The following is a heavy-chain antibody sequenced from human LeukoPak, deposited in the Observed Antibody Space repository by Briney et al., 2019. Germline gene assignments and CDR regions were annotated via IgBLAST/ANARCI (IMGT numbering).Heavy chain of an antibody. CDR1: GFTLSDHY. D-gene: IGHD3-22*01. V-gene: IGHV3-72*01. CDR2: IRKKANSYTP. CDR3: ARVDDTSGYSFGY. J-gene: IGHJ4*02. Sequence: GGSLRLSCAASGFTLSDHYMDWVRQAPGKGLEWVGRIRKKANSYTPEYAASVKGRFTISRDDSKNSLYLQMNSLKTEDTAVYYCARVDDTSGYSFGYWGQGTLVTVSS.